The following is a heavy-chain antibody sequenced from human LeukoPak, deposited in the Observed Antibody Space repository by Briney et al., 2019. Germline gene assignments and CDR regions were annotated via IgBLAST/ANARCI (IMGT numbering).Heavy chain of an antibody. J-gene: IGHJ4*02. CDR2: ISYDGSNK. CDR3: AREWTGGQYSSSQYDY. CDR1: GFTFSSYA. V-gene: IGHV3-30-3*01. D-gene: IGHD6-13*01. Sequence: GGSLRLSCAASGFTFSSYAMHWVRQAPGKGLEWVAVISYDGSNKYYADSVKGRFTISRDNSKNTLYLQMNSLRAEDTAVYYCAREWTGGQYSSSQYDYWGQGTLVTVSS.